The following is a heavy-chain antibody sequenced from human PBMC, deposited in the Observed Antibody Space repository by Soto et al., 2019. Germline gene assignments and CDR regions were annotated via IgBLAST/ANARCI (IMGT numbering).Heavy chain of an antibody. CDR2: ISGSGGST. D-gene: IGHD2-15*01. CDR3: AKDRGRGVVAFDI. J-gene: IGHJ3*02. CDR1: GFTFSSYA. V-gene: IGHV3-23*01. Sequence: GGSLRLSCAASGFTFSSYAMSWVRQAPGKGLEWVSAISGSGGSTYYADSVKGRFTISRDNSKNTLYLQMNSLRAEDMALYYCAKDRGRGVVAFDIWGQGTMVTVSS.